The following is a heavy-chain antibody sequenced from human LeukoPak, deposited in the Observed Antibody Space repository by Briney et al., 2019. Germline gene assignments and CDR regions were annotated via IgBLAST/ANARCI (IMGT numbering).Heavy chain of an antibody. D-gene: IGHD6-19*01. CDR1: GFTFSTNC. CDR3: AAGVGWLIEW. Sequence: PGGSLRFSCAASGFTFSTNCMHWGRQAPGKRLDGVAIIKNDGSEILYVDSVKGRFTISRDNAKNPLYLQMNSLRVEDTAVYYCAAGVGWLIEWRGQGTLVTVSS. J-gene: IGHJ4*02. V-gene: IGHV3-7*01. CDR2: IKNDGSEI.